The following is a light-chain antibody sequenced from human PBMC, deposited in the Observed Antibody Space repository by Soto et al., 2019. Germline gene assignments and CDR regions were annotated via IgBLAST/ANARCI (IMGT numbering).Light chain of an antibody. J-gene: IGKJ4*01. V-gene: IGKV1-9*01. CDR3: QQLNTYPFVT. CDR1: QGIRSY. CDR2: AAS. Sequence: DIQLTQSPSFLSASVGDRVTITCRASQGIRSYLAWYQQKPGRAPNLLIYAASTLQSGVPSRFSGSGSGTEFTLTISSLQPEDFATYYCQQLNTYPFVTVGGGTKVEIK.